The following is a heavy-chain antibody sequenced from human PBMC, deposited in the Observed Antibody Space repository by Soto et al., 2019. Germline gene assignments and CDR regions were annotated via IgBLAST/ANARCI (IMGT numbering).Heavy chain of an antibody. CDR1: GFSLSTSGMC. CDR2: IDWDDDK. J-gene: IGHJ6*02. V-gene: IGHV2-70*01. CDR3: ARMTVVVPAASYYYYGMDV. Sequence: GPTLVNPTQTLTLTCTFSGFSLSTSGMCVSWIRQPPGKALEWLALIDWDDDKYYSTSLKTRLTISKDTSKNQVVLTMTNMDPVDTATYYCARMTVVVPAASYYYYGMDVWGQGTTVTVSS. D-gene: IGHD2-2*01.